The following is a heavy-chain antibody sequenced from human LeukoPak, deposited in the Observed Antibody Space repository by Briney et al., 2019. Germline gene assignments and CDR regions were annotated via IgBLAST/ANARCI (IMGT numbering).Heavy chain of an antibody. V-gene: IGHV4-59*01. Sequence: SETLSLTCTVSGGSISRYYWSWIRQPAGKGLEWIGEINHSGSTNYNPSLKSRVTISVDTSKNQFSLKLSSVTAADTAVYYCTRGSIAYYYMDVWGKGTTVTISS. D-gene: IGHD3-22*01. CDR2: INHSGST. CDR1: GGSISRYY. J-gene: IGHJ6*03. CDR3: TRGSIAYYYMDV.